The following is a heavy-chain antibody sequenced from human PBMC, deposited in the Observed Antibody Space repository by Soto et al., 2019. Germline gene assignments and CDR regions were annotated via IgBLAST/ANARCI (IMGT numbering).Heavy chain of an antibody. J-gene: IGHJ5*02. CDR1: GYTFTSYD. D-gene: IGHD6-13*01. Sequence: QVQLVQSGAEVKRPGASLKVSCKASGYTFTSYDINWVRQATGQGLEWMGWMKPNSGNTGYAQKFQGRVTMTRNTSISTAYMELSSLTSEDTAVYYCARDAAGIGSGWFDPWGQGTLVTVSS. V-gene: IGHV1-8*01. CDR3: ARDAAGIGSGWFDP. CDR2: MKPNSGNT.